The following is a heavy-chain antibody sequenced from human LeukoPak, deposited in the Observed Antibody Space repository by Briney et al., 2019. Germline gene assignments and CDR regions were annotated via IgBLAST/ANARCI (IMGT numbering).Heavy chain of an antibody. V-gene: IGHV4-38-2*02. J-gene: IGHJ4*02. CDR3: ARDVVRGVIDY. CDR1: GYSISSGYY. D-gene: IGHD3-10*01. CDR2: IYHSGST. Sequence: PSETLSLTCAVSGYSISSGYYWGWIRQPPGKGLEWIGSIYHSGSTYYNPSLKSRVTISVVTSKNQFSLKLSSVTAADTAVYYCARDVVRGVIDYWGQGTLVTVSS.